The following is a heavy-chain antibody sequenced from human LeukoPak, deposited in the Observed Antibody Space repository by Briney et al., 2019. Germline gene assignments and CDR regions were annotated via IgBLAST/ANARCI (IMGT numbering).Heavy chain of an antibody. D-gene: IGHD6-13*01. V-gene: IGHV4-59*01. CDR1: GGSISSYY. Sequence: SETLSLTCPVSGGSISSYYWSWIRPPPGEGLEWIGYIYYCGRNNYNPFLKGRATISVDTSRNQFSLKLSAVTAADTAVYYGAREAGGQQLVYAFDVWGQGTMVTVSS. J-gene: IGHJ3*01. CDR3: AREAGGQQLVYAFDV. CDR2: IYYCGRN.